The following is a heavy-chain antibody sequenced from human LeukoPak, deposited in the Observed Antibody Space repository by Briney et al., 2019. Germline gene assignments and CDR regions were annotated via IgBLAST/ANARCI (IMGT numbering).Heavy chain of an antibody. Sequence: GGSLRLSCAASGFTFSDYYMSWIRQAPGKGLEWVSYISSSGSTIYYADSVKGRFTISRDNAKNSLYLQMNSLRAEDTAVYYCARERGCSGGSCYFYYYGMDVWGQGTTVTVSS. CDR3: ARERGCSGGSCYFYYYGMDV. CDR1: GFTFSDYY. V-gene: IGHV3-11*04. D-gene: IGHD2-15*01. CDR2: ISSSGSTI. J-gene: IGHJ6*02.